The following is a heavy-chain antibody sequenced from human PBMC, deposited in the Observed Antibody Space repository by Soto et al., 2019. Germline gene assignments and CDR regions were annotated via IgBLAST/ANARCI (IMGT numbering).Heavy chain of an antibody. CDR1: GFTFSSYA. Sequence: EVQLLESGGGLVQPGGSLRLSCAASGFTFSSYAMSWVRQAPGKGLEWVSAISGSGGSTYYADSVKGRFTISRDNSKNTLYLQMNSLRAEDTAVYYCAKDRNPHNYYDTDHDYRGQGTLVTVSS. CDR2: ISGSGGST. V-gene: IGHV3-23*01. CDR3: AKDRNPHNYYDTDHDY. J-gene: IGHJ4*02. D-gene: IGHD3-22*01.